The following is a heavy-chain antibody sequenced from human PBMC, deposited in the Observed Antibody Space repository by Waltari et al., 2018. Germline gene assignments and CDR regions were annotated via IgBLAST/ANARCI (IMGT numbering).Heavy chain of an antibody. CDR2: VYYRGSS. J-gene: IGHJ4*02. V-gene: IGHV4-39*07. CDR3: ARLYDFWSGPADF. Sequence: QLQLQESGPGMLRPSETLSLTCTVSGASISSSSYSWGWIRQSPGGGLEWIGSVYYRGSSHYNPSLKSRVTISVDKSKRQVSLKVNSVSAADMATYYCARLYDFWSGPADFWGQGTLVIVSS. CDR1: GASISSSSYS. D-gene: IGHD3-3*01.